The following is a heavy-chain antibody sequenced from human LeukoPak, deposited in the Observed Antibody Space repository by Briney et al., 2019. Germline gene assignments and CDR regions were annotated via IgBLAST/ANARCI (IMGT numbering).Heavy chain of an antibody. J-gene: IGHJ5*02. V-gene: IGHV3-30*04. D-gene: IGHD3-9*01. Sequence: GRSLRLSCAASGFTFSSYAMHWVRQAPGKGLEWVAVISYDGSNKYYADSVKGRFTISRDNSKNTLYLQMNSLRAEDTAVYYCARAVSKILTGPRGYTWFDPWGQGTLVTVSS. CDR2: ISYDGSNK. CDR1: GFTFSSYA. CDR3: ARAVSKILTGPRGYTWFDP.